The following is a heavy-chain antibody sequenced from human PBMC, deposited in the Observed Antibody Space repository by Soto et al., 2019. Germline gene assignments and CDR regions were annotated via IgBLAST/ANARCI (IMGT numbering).Heavy chain of an antibody. CDR1: GGSISSGGYY. CDR2: ICYSALT. V-gene: IGHV4-31*03. CDR3: ARGRSTTSSDWFAP. D-gene: IGHD2-2*01. J-gene: IGHJ5*02. Sequence: SETLSLTGTVSGGSISSGGYYWSGILHLPRTDQECIGYICYSALTDYNPALKSRVTISVATSKNQXSLKPXSVTAVDTAVYYCARGRSTTSSDWFAPWGQGTLVPSPQ.